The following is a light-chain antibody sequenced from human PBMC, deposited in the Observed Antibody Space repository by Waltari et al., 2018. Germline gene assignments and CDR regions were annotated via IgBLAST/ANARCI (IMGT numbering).Light chain of an antibody. Sequence: DPQMTQFPTSLSPSVADRVSITCRANQTITNYLNWYQQKSGNAPRLLIYGASNLQGGVPSRFRGSGSGTDFTLTISNLQPEDFSTYYCQQTYITPRTFGQGTKVEIK. CDR2: GAS. CDR3: QQTYITPRT. V-gene: IGKV1-39*01. J-gene: IGKJ1*01. CDR1: QTITNY.